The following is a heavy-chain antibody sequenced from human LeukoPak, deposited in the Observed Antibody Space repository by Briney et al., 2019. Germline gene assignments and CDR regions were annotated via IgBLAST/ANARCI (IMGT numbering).Heavy chain of an antibody. D-gene: IGHD6-19*01. CDR1: GFTFSSYA. CDR2: ISGSGGST. V-gene: IGHV3-23*01. CDR3: AKFGSSGWYAVTAMGYYFDY. Sequence: PGGSLRLSCAASGFTFSSYAMSWVRQAPGKGLEWVSAISGSGGSTYYADSVKGRFTTSRDNSKNTLYLQMNSLRAEDTAVYYCAKFGSSGWYAVTAMGYYFDYWGQGTLVTVSS. J-gene: IGHJ4*02.